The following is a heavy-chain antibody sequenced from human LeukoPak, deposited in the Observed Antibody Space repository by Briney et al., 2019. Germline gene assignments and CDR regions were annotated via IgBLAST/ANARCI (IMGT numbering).Heavy chain of an antibody. V-gene: IGHV3-23*01. Sequence: PGGSLRLSCAASGFTFSSYAMSWVRQAPGKGLEWVSAISGSGGSTYYADSVKGRFTISRDNSKNTLYLQMNSLRAEDTAVYYCARDRRYCSSPSCESNWFDPWGQGTLVTVSS. CDR2: ISGSGGST. J-gene: IGHJ5*02. CDR1: GFTFSSYA. D-gene: IGHD2-2*01. CDR3: ARDRRYCSSPSCESNWFDP.